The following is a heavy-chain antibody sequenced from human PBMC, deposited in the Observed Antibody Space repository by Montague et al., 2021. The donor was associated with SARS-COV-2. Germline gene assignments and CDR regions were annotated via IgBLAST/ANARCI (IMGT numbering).Heavy chain of an antibody. Sequence: SETLSLTCAVYGGSFSGYYWSWIRQPPGKGLEWTGEINHSGSTNYNPSLKSRVTISVDTSKNQFSLKLSSVTAAGTAVYYCAREVGRGYSGYEGEYWGQGTLVTVSS. CDR1: GGSFSGYY. D-gene: IGHD5-12*01. V-gene: IGHV4-34*01. J-gene: IGHJ4*02. CDR2: INHSGST. CDR3: AREVGRGYSGYEGEY.